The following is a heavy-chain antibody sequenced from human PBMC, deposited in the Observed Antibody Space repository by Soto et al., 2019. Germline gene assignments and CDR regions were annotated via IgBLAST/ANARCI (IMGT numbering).Heavy chain of an antibody. D-gene: IGHD3-10*01. J-gene: IGHJ6*02. V-gene: IGHV1-18*01. CDR3: ARDPSASDYGSGSYNPSVYYYYGMDV. CDR1: GYTFTSYG. Sequence: GASVKVSFKASGYTFTSYGISWVRQAPGQGLEWMGWISAYNGNTNYAQKLQGRVTMTTDTSTSTAYMELRSLRSDDTAVYYCARDPSASDYGSGSYNPSVYYYYGMDVWGQGTTVTVSS. CDR2: ISAYNGNT.